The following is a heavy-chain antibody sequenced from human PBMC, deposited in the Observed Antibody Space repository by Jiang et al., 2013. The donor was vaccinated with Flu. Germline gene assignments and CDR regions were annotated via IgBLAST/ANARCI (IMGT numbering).Heavy chain of an antibody. Sequence: VQLLESGGGVVRPGRSLRLSCVASGFDFSLYYMHWVRQAPGEGLEWVAVISYDGYDKYYADSVKGRFTISRDNSQKTLYLQVDSLTPEDTAVYFCAREAPWFRGSYDAFDMWGRGTMVTVSA. J-gene: IGHJ3*02. D-gene: IGHD3-10*01. CDR1: GFDFSLYY. CDR3: AREAPWFRGSYDAFDM. CDR2: ISYDGYDK. V-gene: IGHV3-30*03.